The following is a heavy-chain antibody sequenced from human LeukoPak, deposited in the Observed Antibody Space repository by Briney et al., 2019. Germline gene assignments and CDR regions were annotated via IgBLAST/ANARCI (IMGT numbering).Heavy chain of an antibody. CDR1: GFTFDDYG. Sequence: PGGSLRLSCAASGFTFDDYGMSWVRQAPGKGLEWVSGISGSGGSTYYADSVKGRFTISRDNSKNTLYLQMNSLRAEDTAVYYCAKGSAVAGYVDYWGQGTLVTVSS. CDR3: AKGSAVAGYVDY. V-gene: IGHV3-23*01. CDR2: ISGSGGST. D-gene: IGHD6-19*01. J-gene: IGHJ4*02.